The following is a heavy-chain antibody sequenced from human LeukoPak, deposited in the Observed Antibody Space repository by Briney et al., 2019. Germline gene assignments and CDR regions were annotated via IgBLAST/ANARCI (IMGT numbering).Heavy chain of an antibody. CDR1: GFTFSSYA. V-gene: IGHV3-23*01. CDR3: ANRVVVPAAIDY. D-gene: IGHD2-2*01. J-gene: IGHJ4*02. Sequence: GGSLRLSCAASGFTFSSYAMSWVRQAPGKGLEWVSAISGSGGSTYYADSVKGRFTISRDDSKNTLYLQMNSLRAEDTAVYYCANRVVVPAAIDYWGQGTLVTVSS. CDR2: ISGSGGST.